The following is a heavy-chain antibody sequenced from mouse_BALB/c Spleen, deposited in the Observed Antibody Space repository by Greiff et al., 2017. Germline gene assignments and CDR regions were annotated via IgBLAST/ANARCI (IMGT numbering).Heavy chain of an antibody. CDR3: ARSGVYSSFAY. CDR1: GYTFTSYY. Sequence: VQLQESGAELVKPGASVKLSCKASGYTFTSYYMYWVKQRPGQGLEWIGEINPSNGGTNFNEKFKSKATLTVDKSSSTAYMQLSSLTSEDSAVYYCARSGVYSSFAYWGQGTLVIVSA. D-gene: IGHD1-1*01. J-gene: IGHJ3*01. V-gene: IGHV1-53*01. CDR2: INPSNGGT.